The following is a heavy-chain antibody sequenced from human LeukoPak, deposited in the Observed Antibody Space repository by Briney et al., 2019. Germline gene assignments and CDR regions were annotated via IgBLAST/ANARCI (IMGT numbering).Heavy chain of an antibody. Sequence: SQTLSLTCAVSGGSISSGGYYWSWIRQHPGKGLEWIGYIYYSGSTYYNPSLKSRVTISVDTSKNQFSLKLSSATAADTAVYYCASGTTTYYYYYGMDVWGQGTTVTVSS. J-gene: IGHJ6*02. D-gene: IGHD1/OR15-1a*01. CDR2: IYYSGST. CDR1: GGSISSGGYY. V-gene: IGHV4-31*11. CDR3: ASGTTTYYYYYGMDV.